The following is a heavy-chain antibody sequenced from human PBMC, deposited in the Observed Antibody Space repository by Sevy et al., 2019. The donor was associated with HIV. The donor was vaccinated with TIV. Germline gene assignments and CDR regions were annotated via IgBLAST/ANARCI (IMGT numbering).Heavy chain of an antibody. CDR1: GFTVGSNY. J-gene: IGHJ3*02. CDR2: IYSGVTT. CDR3: ARVSVYYYDSSGYYTTGNAFDI. Sequence: GGSLRLSCAASGFTVGSNYMSWVRQAPGKGLEWVSIIYSGVTTSYADSVKGRFTISRDNSKNTLDLQRNSLRAEDTAVYYCARVSVYYYDSSGYYTTGNAFDIWGQGTMVTVSS. D-gene: IGHD3-22*01. V-gene: IGHV3-66*01.